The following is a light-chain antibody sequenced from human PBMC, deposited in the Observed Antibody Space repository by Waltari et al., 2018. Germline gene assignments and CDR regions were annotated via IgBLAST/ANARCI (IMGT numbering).Light chain of an antibody. CDR2: ATS. J-gene: IGKJ1*01. Sequence: EAVLTQSPATLSVSPGETAALSCRASQSVNYNLAWYQQKPGRAPRLLIYATSTRATGIPDRFSGTGSGTEFTLTISSLQSEDVGVYYCQQYGEWPRTFGQGTKVEIK. CDR3: QQYGEWPRT. CDR1: QSVNYN. V-gene: IGKV3-15*01.